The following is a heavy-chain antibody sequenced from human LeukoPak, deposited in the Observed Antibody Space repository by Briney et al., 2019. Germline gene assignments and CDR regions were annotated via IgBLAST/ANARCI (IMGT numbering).Heavy chain of an antibody. J-gene: IGHJ4*02. D-gene: IGHD5-18*01. CDR1: GYSISSGYY. V-gene: IGHV4-38-2*02. CDR2: IYHSGST. Sequence: PSETLSLTCAVSGYSISSGYYWGWIRQPPGKGLEWIGSIYHSGSTYYNPSLKSRVTISVDTSKNQFSLKLSSVTAADTAVYYCARERYSYDDYWGQGTLVTVPS. CDR3: ARERYSYDDY.